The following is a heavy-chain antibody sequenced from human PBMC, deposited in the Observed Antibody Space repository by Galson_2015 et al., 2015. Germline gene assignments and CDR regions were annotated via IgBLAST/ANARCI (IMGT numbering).Heavy chain of an antibody. D-gene: IGHD6-19*01. CDR2: INPNSGGT. Sequence: VKVSCKASGYTFTGYYMHWVRQAPGQGLEWMGRINPNSGGTNYAQKFQGRVTMTRDTSISTAYMELSRLRSDDTVVYYCAGGGAVAGTSQIDYWGQGTLVTVSS. J-gene: IGHJ4*02. CDR1: GYTFTGYY. CDR3: AGGGAVAGTSQIDY. V-gene: IGHV1-2*05.